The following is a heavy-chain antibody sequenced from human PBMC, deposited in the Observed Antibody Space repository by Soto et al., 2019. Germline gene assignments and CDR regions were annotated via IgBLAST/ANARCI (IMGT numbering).Heavy chain of an antibody. Sequence: EMQLLESGGGLVQPGGSLRLSCAASGFTFSSFAMSWVLQAPGKGLDWVSAISGSGGSTYSADSVKGRFTISRDNSKNTLYLQMSSLRAEYTAVYYCARGFSAGKGSPTEFCGQGSLVTVSS. J-gene: IGHJ4*02. V-gene: IGHV3-23*01. CDR2: ISGSGGST. CDR3: ARGFSAGKGSPTEF. CDR1: GFTFSSFA. D-gene: IGHD6-13*01.